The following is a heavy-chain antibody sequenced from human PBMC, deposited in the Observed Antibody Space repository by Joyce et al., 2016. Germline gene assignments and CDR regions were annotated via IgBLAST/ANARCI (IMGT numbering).Heavy chain of an antibody. V-gene: IGHV1-18*04. J-gene: IGHJ6*02. CDR2: ISAYNGNT. Sequence: QVQLVQSGAEVKKPGASVKVSCKASGYTFTSYGISWVRQAPGQGLEWMGWISAYNGNTNYAQRLQGRVTMTTDTSTSTAYMELRSLRSDDTAVYYCARFSSDWSSYYYYYGMDVWGQGTTVTVSS. CDR3: ARFSSDWSSYYYYYGMDV. D-gene: IGHD6-19*01. CDR1: GYTFTSYG.